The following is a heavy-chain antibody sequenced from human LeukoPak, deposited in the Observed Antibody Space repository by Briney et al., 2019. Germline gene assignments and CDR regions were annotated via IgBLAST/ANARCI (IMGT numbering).Heavy chain of an antibody. D-gene: IGHD5-18*01. CDR2: ISAYNGNT. CDR1: GYTFTSYG. V-gene: IGHV1-18*01. CDR3: ARTDTAMVTIHPKAYYDYYTDV. J-gene: IGHJ6*03. Sequence: GASVKVSCKASGYTFTSYGISWVRQAPGQGLEWMGWISAYNGNTNYAQKHQGRVTMTTDTSTSTAYMELRSLISDDTALYYCARTDTAMVTIHPKAYYDYYTDVWGKGTTVTVSS.